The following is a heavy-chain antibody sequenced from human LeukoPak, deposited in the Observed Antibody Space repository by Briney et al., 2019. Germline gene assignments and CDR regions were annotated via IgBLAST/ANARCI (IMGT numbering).Heavy chain of an antibody. CDR2: IYYSGST. J-gene: IGHJ6*02. CDR3: ARDGWFGDAGDYYYGMDV. Sequence: SETLSLTCTVSGGSISSYYWSWIRQPPGKGLEWIGYIYYSGSTNYNPSLKSRVTISVDTSKNQFSLKLSSVTAADTAVYYCARDGWFGDAGDYYYGMDVWGQGTTVTVSS. CDR1: GGSISSYY. V-gene: IGHV4-59*01. D-gene: IGHD3-10*01.